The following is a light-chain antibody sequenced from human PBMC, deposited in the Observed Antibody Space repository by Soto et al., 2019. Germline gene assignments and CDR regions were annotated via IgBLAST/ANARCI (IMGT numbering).Light chain of an antibody. CDR2: EVS. CDR1: SSDVGAYNF. V-gene: IGLV2-14*01. J-gene: IGLJ3*02. CDR3: ISYTSSSTWV. Sequence: QSALTQPASVSGSPGQSITISCTGTSSDVGAYNFVSWYQQYPGKAPKVMIYEVSNRPSGVSDRFSGSRSGNTASLTISGLQAEDESDYYCISYTSSSTWVFGGGTKLTVL.